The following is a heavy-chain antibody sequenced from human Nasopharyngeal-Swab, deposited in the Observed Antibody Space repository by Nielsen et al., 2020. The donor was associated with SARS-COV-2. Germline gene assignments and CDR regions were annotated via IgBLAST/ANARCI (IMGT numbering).Heavy chain of an antibody. Sequence: GESLQISCAASGFTFSDYYMSWLRQARGKGLEWVSYISSSGSTIYYADSEKGRFTISRDHAKNSLYLQMNSLRAEDTAVYYCACDLAYCGGDCYGNAFDIWGQGTMVTVSS. J-gene: IGHJ3*02. CDR1: GFTFSDYY. D-gene: IGHD2-21*02. CDR3: ACDLAYCGGDCYGNAFDI. V-gene: IGHV3-11*04. CDR2: ISSSGSTI.